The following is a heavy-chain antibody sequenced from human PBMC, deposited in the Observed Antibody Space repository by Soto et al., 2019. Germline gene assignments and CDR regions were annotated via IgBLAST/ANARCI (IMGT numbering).Heavy chain of an antibody. CDR1: GFTFSSYD. CDR3: AREGPKRGYAPFRATVVRGDNKYGMDV. J-gene: IGHJ6*02. CDR2: IGTVGDT. D-gene: IGHD3-10*01. V-gene: IGHV3-13*01. Sequence: PGESLKISCAASGFTFSSYDMHWVRQATGKGLEWISAIGTVGDTYYPGSVKGRFTISRENAKNSLYLQMNSLRAGDTAVYYCAREGPKRGYAPFRATVVRGDNKYGMDVWGQGTTVTVSS.